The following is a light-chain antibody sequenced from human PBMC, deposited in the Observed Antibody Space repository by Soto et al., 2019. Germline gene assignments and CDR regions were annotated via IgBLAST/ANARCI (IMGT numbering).Light chain of an antibody. CDR1: SSNIGAGYD. CDR2: GNS. Sequence: QTVLTQPPSVSGAPGQRVTISCTGSSSNIGAGYDVHWYQQLPGTAPKLLIFGNSNRPSGVPDRFSGSNSGTSASLAITGLQAEDEADYYCSSSTPTRGLVFGSGTKVTVL. J-gene: IGLJ1*01. CDR3: SSSTPTRGLV. V-gene: IGLV1-40*01.